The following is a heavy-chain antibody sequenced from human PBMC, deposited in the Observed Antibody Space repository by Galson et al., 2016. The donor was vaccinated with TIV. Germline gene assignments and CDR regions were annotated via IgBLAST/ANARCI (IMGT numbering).Heavy chain of an antibody. Sequence: SETLSLTCVVSGYSITSGKFWGWIRQPPGKGLEWIGSVYDGGSTYYNPSLKSRVTISVDISKNQFSLKLSSVTAADTAVYYCARDKYDSTTSYSYSGSGYWGQGTLVSVSS. V-gene: IGHV4-38-2*02. CDR1: GYSITSGKF. J-gene: IGHJ4*02. CDR3: ARDKYDSTTSYSYSGSGY. CDR2: VYDGGST. D-gene: IGHD2/OR15-2a*01.